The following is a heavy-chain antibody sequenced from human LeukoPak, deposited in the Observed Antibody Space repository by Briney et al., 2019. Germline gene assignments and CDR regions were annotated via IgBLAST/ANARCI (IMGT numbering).Heavy chain of an antibody. Sequence: GGSLRLSCAASGFTFSSYWMHWVRQAPGKGLVGVSRINSDGSSTIYADSMKGRFTISRDNAKNTLYLQMNSLRAEDTAVYYCARDMYYDILTGYFTYAFDIWGQGTMVTVSS. D-gene: IGHD3-9*01. V-gene: IGHV3-74*01. J-gene: IGHJ3*02. CDR2: INSDGSST. CDR1: GFTFSSYW. CDR3: ARDMYYDILTGYFTYAFDI.